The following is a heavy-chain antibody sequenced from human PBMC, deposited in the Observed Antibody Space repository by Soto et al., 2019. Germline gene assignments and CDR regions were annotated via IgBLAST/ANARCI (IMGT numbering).Heavy chain of an antibody. V-gene: IGHV4-30-4*02. CDR3: ARVPSPFDFYYAMDV. Sequence: SETLSLTCTVSGDSISSGNKYWSWIRQAPGKGLEWIGYIFSSGTTYYNPSLKSRLAMSLDTSQNQFSLKLNSVTAADTAVYFCARVPSPFDFYYAMDVWGQGTTVTVSS. J-gene: IGHJ6*02. CDR2: IFSSGTT. D-gene: IGHD3-16*01. CDR1: GDSISSGNKY.